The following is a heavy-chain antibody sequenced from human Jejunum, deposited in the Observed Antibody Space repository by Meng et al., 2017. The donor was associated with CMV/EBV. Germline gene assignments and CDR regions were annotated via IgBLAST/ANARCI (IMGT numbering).Heavy chain of an antibody. CDR1: GNTFTSHI. Sequence: SGNTFTSHIIHWVRQAPGQGLEWMGLISPGGGSATSAQEFQGRVTLTGDTSTSTVYLELSSLRSDDTAIYYCTRGGMYSIRFYFDQWGQGSLVTVSS. D-gene: IGHD3-16*01. CDR3: TRGGMYSIRFYFDQ. J-gene: IGHJ4*02. V-gene: IGHV1-46*01. CDR2: ISPGGGSA.